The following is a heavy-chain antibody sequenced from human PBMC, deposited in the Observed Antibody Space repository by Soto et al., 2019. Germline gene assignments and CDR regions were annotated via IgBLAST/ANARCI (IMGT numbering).Heavy chain of an antibody. Sequence: QVQLVQSGAEVKKPGSSVKVSCKASGGTFSSYAISWVRQAPGQGLEWMGGIIPIFGTANYAQKFQGRVTITADESTSPAYMELSSLRSEDTAVYYCAKAHLIAAAGMRYYYYGMDVWGQGTTVTVSS. D-gene: IGHD6-13*01. V-gene: IGHV1-69*01. CDR1: GGTFSSYA. CDR3: AKAHLIAAAGMRYYYYGMDV. CDR2: IIPIFGTA. J-gene: IGHJ6*02.